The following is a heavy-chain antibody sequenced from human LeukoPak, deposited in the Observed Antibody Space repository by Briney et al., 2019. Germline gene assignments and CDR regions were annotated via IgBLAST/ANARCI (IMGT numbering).Heavy chain of an antibody. J-gene: IGHJ4*02. Sequence: SETLSLTCAVYGGSFSGYYWSWIRQPPGKGLEFIGYIFYRGVTNYNPSLKSRVTISIDTSKNQFSLKLSSVTAADTAVYYCARGHFHYDSSGSHVYFNYWSQGTLVTVSS. V-gene: IGHV4-59*12. CDR2: IFYRGVT. CDR3: ARGHFHYDSSGSHVYFNY. D-gene: IGHD3-22*01. CDR1: GGSFSGYY.